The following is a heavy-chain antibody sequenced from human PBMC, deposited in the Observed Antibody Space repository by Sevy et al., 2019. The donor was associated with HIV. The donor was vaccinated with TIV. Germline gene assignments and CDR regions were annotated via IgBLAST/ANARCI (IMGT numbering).Heavy chain of an antibody. D-gene: IGHD6-13*01. CDR2: IIPIFGTA. Sequence: ASVKVSCKASGGTFSSYAISWVRQAPGQGLEWMGGIIPIFGTANYAQKFQGRVTITADESTSTAYMELSSLRSEDTAGYYCARAVWSSSSTFDYWGQGTLVTVSS. CDR1: GGTFSSYA. CDR3: ARAVWSSSSTFDY. V-gene: IGHV1-69*13. J-gene: IGHJ4*02.